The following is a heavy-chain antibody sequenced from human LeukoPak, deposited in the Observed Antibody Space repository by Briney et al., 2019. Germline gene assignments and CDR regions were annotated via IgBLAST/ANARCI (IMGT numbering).Heavy chain of an antibody. CDR3: ARSRYYYDSSGYSRFDY. CDR2: ISSSGSTI. J-gene: IGHJ4*02. D-gene: IGHD3-22*01. CDR1: GFTFSSYE. V-gene: IGHV3-48*03. Sequence: PGGSLRLSCAASGFTFSSYEMNWVRQAPGKGLEWVSYISSSGSTIYYADSVKGRFTISRDNAKNSLYLQMNSLRAEDTAVYYCARSRYYYDSSGYSRFDYWGQGTLVTVSS.